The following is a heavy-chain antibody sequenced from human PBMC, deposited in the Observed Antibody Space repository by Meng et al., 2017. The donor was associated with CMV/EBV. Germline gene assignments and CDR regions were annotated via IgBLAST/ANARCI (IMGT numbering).Heavy chain of an antibody. CDR2: INPSGGST. CDR3: ARDGPDIVVVPAAIRVAAAGTDYYYYYGMDV. Sequence: ASVKVSCKASGHTFTSYYMHWVRQAPGQGLEWMGIINPSGGSTSYAQKFQGRVTMTRDTSTSTVYMELSSLRSEYTAVYYCARDGPDIVVVPAAIRVAAAGTDYYYYYGMDVWGQGTTVTVSS. J-gene: IGHJ6*02. CDR1: GHTFTSYY. V-gene: IGHV1-46*01. D-gene: IGHD2-2*02.